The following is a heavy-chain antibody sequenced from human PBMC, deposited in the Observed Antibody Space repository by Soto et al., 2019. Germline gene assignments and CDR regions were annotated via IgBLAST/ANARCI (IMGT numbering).Heavy chain of an antibody. CDR2: MYRGGDT. CDR3: AKDRGVTYIDF. Sequence: GGSLRLSCAASGFTVSYNYMSWVRQAPGKGLEWVSVMYRGGDTFYADSVKGRFSVSRDSSKNTLYLQMNSLRAEDTAVYYCAKDRGVTYIDFWGQGTLVTVYS. D-gene: IGHD3-10*01. CDR1: GFTVSYNY. J-gene: IGHJ4*01. V-gene: IGHV3-66*01.